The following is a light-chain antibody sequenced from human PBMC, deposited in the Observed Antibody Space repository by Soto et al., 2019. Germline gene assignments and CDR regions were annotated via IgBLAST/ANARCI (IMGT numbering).Light chain of an antibody. CDR1: MRDVGAYNL. Sequence: QSALAQPASVSGSPGQSITISCAGTMRDVGAYNLVSWYQQHPGRAPQLIIYEVRNRPSGVSNRFSGSKSGNTASLTISGLQAEDETDYYCFSYTSSGTYVFGTGTKVTVL. J-gene: IGLJ1*01. CDR3: FSYTSSGTYV. V-gene: IGLV2-14*01. CDR2: EVR.